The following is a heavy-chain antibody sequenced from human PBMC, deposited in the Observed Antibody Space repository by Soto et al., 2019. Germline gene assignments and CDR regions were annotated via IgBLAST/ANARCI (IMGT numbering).Heavy chain of an antibody. CDR3: AREDCSGGSCYSSYDY. J-gene: IGHJ4*02. CDR2: IWYDGSNK. V-gene: IGHV3-33*01. D-gene: IGHD2-15*01. Sequence: LSLPCAASGFTFRSYGMHWVRQAPGKGLEWVAVIWYDGSNKYYADSVKGRFTISRDNSKNTLYLQMNSLRAEDTAVYYCAREDCSGGSCYSSYDYWGQGTLVTVSS. CDR1: GFTFRSYG.